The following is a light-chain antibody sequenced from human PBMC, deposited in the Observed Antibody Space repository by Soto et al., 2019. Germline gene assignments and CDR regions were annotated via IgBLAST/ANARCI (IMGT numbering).Light chain of an antibody. Sequence: AIQLTQSPSSLSASVGDRVTITCRASQGISSALAWYQQIPGKAPKLLIYIASSLQSGVPSRFSGSGSGTDFTLTISSLQPEDFALYYCQQFNNYPFTFGGGTKVEI. CDR1: QGISSA. J-gene: IGKJ4*01. V-gene: IGKV1D-13*01. CDR2: IAS. CDR3: QQFNNYPFT.